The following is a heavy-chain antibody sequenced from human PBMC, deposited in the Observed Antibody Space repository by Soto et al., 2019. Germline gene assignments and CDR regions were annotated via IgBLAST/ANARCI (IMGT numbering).Heavy chain of an antibody. CDR3: ASHRNYYGSGSYYNGLDY. CDR1: GFTFSSYA. D-gene: IGHD3-10*01. Sequence: GGSLRLSCAASGFTFSSYAMSWVRQAPGKGLEWVSAISGSGGSTNYADSVKGRFTISRDNSKNTLYLQMNSLRAEDTAVYYCASHRNYYGSGSYYNGLDYWGQGTLVTVSS. J-gene: IGHJ4*02. V-gene: IGHV3-23*01. CDR2: ISGSGGST.